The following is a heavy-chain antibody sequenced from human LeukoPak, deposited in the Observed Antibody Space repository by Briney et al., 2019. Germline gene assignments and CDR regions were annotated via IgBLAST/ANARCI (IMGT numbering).Heavy chain of an antibody. CDR2: ISPSSNYI. D-gene: IGHD2-15*01. CDR1: GFTFSTYS. V-gene: IGHV3-21*01. CDR3: ARDLRHPGGGTSY. Sequence: GGSLSLSCAVSGFTFSTYSMNWARQAPGKGLEWVSSISPSSNYIYYADSVKGRFTISRDNAKTSLYLQMNSLRAEDTAVYYCARDLRHPGGGTSYWGQGTLVTVSS. J-gene: IGHJ4*02.